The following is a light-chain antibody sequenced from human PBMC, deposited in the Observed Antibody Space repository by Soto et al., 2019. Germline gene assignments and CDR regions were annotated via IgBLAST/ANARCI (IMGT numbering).Light chain of an antibody. CDR1: QSVSSN. Sequence: EIVMTQSPAPLSVSPGERATLSCRASQSVSSNLAWYQQKPGQAPRLLIYGVSTRATDIPARFSGSGSGTEFTLTISSLQSEDFAVYYCQQYNNWPPTWTFGQGTKVDIK. V-gene: IGKV3-15*01. CDR2: GVS. CDR3: QQYNNWPPTWT. J-gene: IGKJ1*01.